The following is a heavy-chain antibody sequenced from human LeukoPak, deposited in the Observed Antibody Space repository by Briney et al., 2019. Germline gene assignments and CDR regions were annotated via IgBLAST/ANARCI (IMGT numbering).Heavy chain of an antibody. CDR2: INPDNGGT. D-gene: IGHD6-13*01. J-gene: IGHJ4*02. Sequence: GASVKVSCKASGYTSTGCYMHWVRQAPGQGLVWMGWINPDNGGTAYAQKFQGRVTMTRNPSISTAYMELSRLRSDDTAVYYCARVVDSSSRYYFDYWGQGTLVTVSS. CDR1: GYTSTGCY. CDR3: ARVVDSSSRYYFDY. V-gene: IGHV1-2*02.